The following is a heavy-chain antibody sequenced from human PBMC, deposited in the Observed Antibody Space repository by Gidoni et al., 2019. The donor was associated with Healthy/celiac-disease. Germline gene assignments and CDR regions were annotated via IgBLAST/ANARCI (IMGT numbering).Heavy chain of an antibody. CDR1: GGTFSSYA. J-gene: IGHJ5*02. Sequence: QVQLVQSGAEVKKPGSSVKVSCKASGGTFSSYAISWVRQAPGQGLEWMGGIIPIFGTANYAQKFQGRVTITADESTSTAYMELSSLRSEDTAVYYCARGGAGDYYDSSGYWFDPWGQGTLVTVSS. CDR2: IIPIFGTA. CDR3: ARGGAGDYYDSSGYWFDP. V-gene: IGHV1-69*01. D-gene: IGHD3-22*01.